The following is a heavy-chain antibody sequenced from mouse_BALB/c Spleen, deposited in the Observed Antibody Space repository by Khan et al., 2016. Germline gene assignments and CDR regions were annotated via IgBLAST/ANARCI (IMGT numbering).Heavy chain of an antibody. CDR1: GFNIKDTY. J-gene: IGHJ3*01. CDR2: IDPANGNT. CDR3: ARSPYDYDVGFAY. D-gene: IGHD2-4*01. Sequence: EVQLQESGAELVKPGASVKLSCTASGFNIKDTYMHWVKQRPEQGLEWIGRIDPANGNTKCDPKFQGKATITADTSSNTAYLQLSSLTSEDTAVYYCARSPYDYDVGFAYWGQGTLVTVSA. V-gene: IGHV14-3*02.